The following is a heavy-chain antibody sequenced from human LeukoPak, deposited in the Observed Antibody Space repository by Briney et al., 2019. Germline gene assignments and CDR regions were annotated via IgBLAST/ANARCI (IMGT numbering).Heavy chain of an antibody. Sequence: LSGGSLRLSCAVSGFTLSTYTMNWVRQAPGKGLEWISYIDSSSGAIYSADSVKGRFTISRDIAKNSLYLQMNSLRADDTAVYYCASWAGAAAGFSGPLDYWGQGTLVTVSS. CDR3: ASWAGAAAGFSGPLDY. CDR1: GFTLSTYT. D-gene: IGHD6-13*01. V-gene: IGHV3-48*01. CDR2: IDSSSGAI. J-gene: IGHJ4*02.